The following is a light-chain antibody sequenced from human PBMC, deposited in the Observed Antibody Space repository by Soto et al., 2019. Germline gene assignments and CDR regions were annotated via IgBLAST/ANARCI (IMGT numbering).Light chain of an antibody. J-gene: IGLJ2*01. CDR1: SGSIATNC. V-gene: IGLV6-57*04. Sequence: NFMLTQPHSVSESPGKTVTISCTRSSGSIATNCVQWSQQRPDSAPTTVISEDNQRPSGLPDRFSDSKSGTSASLAVTGLHAVDEDDYYCQSFDSSLGRWIFGGGTKLTGL. CDR2: EDN. CDR3: QSFDSSLGRWI.